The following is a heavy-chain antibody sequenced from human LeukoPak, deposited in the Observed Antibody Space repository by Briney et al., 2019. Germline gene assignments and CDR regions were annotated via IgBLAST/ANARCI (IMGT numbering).Heavy chain of an antibody. Sequence: SETLSLTCTVSGGSISSYYWSWIRQPAGKGLEWIGRIYTSGSTNYSPSLKSRVTMSVDTSKSQFSLKLSSVTAADTAVYYCARERPIVGVDYWGQGTLVTVSS. J-gene: IGHJ4*02. CDR2: IYTSGST. CDR3: ARERPIVGVDY. CDR1: GGSISSYY. V-gene: IGHV4-4*07. D-gene: IGHD1-26*01.